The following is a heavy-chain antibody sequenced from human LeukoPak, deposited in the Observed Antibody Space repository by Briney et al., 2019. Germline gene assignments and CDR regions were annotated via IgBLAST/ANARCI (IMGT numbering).Heavy chain of an antibody. CDR2: INPNSGGT. D-gene: IGHD3-22*01. J-gene: IGHJ4*02. V-gene: IGHV1-2*02. CDR1: GYTFTGYY. CDR3: ARDLGEYYDSSGYPAGY. Sequence: GASVKVSCKASGYTFTGYYMHWVRQAPGQGLEWMGWINPNSGGTNYAQKFQGRVTMTRDTSISTAYMELSRLRSDDTAVYYCARDLGEYYDSSGYPAGYWGQGTLVTVSS.